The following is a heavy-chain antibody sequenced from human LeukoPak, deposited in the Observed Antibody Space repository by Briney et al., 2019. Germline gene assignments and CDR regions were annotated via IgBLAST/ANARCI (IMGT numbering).Heavy chain of an antibody. D-gene: IGHD6-13*01. CDR1: GGSISSSTYY. CDR2: IYHSGNT. J-gene: IGHJ4*02. Sequence: PSETLSLTCTVSGGSISSSTYYWGWVRQPPGKGPEWIGSIYHSGNTYYNASLKSRVTISVDTSKNQFSLKLRSVTAADTAVYYCARHFSGAAAPLPFDYWGQGTLVTVSS. CDR3: ARHFSGAAAPLPFDY. V-gene: IGHV4-39*01.